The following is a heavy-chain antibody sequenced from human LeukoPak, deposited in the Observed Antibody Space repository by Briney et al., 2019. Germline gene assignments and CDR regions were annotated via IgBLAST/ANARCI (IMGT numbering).Heavy chain of an antibody. CDR3: ATSYDSSGYYPPYYYYMDV. CDR1: GFTFSSYS. D-gene: IGHD3-22*01. J-gene: IGHJ6*03. V-gene: IGHV3-21*01. Sequence: PGGSLRLSCAASGFTFSSYSMNWVRQAPGKGLEWVSSISSSSSYIYYADSVKGRFTISRDNAKNSLYLQMNSLRAEDTAVYYCATSYDSSGYYPPYYYYMDVWGKGTTVTISS. CDR2: ISSSSSYI.